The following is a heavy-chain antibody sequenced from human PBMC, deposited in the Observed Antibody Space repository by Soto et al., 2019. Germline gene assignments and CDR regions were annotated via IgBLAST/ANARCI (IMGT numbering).Heavy chain of an antibody. D-gene: IGHD1-7*01. CDR1: GYPFTTYG. V-gene: IGHV1-18*04. CDR3: ARQSGTTIDY. Sequence: ASVKVSCKASGYPFTTYGFRWVRQAPGQGLEWMGWISTSNSNTNYAQRFQGKVTMTTDTSTSTASMELRSLRSDDTALYYCARQSGTTIDYWG. CDR2: ISTSNSNT. J-gene: IGHJ4*01.